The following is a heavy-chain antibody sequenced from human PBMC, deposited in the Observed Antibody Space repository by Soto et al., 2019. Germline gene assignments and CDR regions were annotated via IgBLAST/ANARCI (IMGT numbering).Heavy chain of an antibody. D-gene: IGHD3-3*01. J-gene: IGHJ3*02. CDR1: GFTFSSYW. CDR3: ARGGDFWSGTQESAFDI. V-gene: IGHV3-74*01. Sequence: GGSLRLSCAASGFTFSSYWMHWVRQAPGKGLVWVSRINSDGSSTSYADSVKGRFTISRDNAKNTLYLQMNSLRAEDTAVYYCARGGDFWSGTQESAFDIWGQGTMVTVSS. CDR2: INSDGSST.